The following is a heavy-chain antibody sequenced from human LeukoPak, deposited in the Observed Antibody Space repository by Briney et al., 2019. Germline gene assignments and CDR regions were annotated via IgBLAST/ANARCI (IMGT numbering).Heavy chain of an antibody. CDR1: GFTFSGYS. J-gene: IGHJ4*02. Sequence: PGGSLRLSCAASGFTFSGYSMNWVRQAPGKGLEWVSVIYSGGSTYYADSVKGRFTISRDNSKNTLYLQMNSLRAEDTAVYYCARARIAVAAPGDYWGQGTLVTVSS. CDR3: ARARIAVAAPGDY. CDR2: IYSGGST. V-gene: IGHV3-53*01. D-gene: IGHD6-19*01.